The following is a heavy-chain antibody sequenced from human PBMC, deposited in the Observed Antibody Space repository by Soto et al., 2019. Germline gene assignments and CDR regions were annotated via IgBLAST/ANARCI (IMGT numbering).Heavy chain of an antibody. Sequence: QVRLMQSGPEVRRPGASVTVSCKASGYTFTHYFIHWVRRAPGQGLEWMGYINPKSGDTHYSQTFRGRVSMTRDTSTDTANMGLSSIKSDDTAVYFCARVPGHKNSRGDFWGQGTQITVSS. V-gene: IGHV1-2*02. D-gene: IGHD1-7*01. CDR2: INPKSGDT. CDR3: ARVPGHKNSRGDF. J-gene: IGHJ4*02. CDR1: GYTFTHYF.